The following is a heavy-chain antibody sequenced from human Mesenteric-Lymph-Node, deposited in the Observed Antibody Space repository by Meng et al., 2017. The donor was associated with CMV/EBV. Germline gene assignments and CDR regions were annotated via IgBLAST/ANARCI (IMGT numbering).Heavy chain of an antibody. D-gene: IGHD1-26*01. J-gene: IGHJ3*02. CDR2: ISYDGSNK. V-gene: IGHV3-30*04. CDR1: GFTFSSYA. CDR3: ARERERWELCGAFDI. Sequence: GESLKISCAASGFTFSSYAMHWVRQAPGKGLEWVAVISYDGSNKYYADSVKGRFTISRDNSKNTLYLQMNSLRAEDTAVYYCARERERWELCGAFDIWGQGTMVTVSS.